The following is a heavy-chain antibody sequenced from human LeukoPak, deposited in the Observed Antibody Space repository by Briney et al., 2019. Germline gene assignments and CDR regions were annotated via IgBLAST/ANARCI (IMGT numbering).Heavy chain of an antibody. CDR3: AKGGGGVVAH. CDR1: GFTFSSYA. CDR2: IFGAGKNTT. V-gene: IGHV3-23*03. J-gene: IGHJ4*02. D-gene: IGHD3-16*02. Sequence: GGSLRLSCAASGFTFSSYAMNWVRQAPGKGLEWVSIIFGAGKNTTYYAHSIKGRFTISRDNSKNTLYLQMNSLRAEDTAVYYCAKGGGGVVAHWGQGTLVTVSS.